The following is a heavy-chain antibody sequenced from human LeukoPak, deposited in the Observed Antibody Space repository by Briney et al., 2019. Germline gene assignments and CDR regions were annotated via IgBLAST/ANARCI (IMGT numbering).Heavy chain of an antibody. Sequence: ASVNVSCKASGGTFSSYAISWVRQAPGQGLEWMGRIIPILGIANYAQKFQGRVTITADKSTSTAYMELSSLRSEDTAVYYCARGGVAGPFDYWGQGTLVTVSS. V-gene: IGHV1-69*04. CDR2: IIPILGIA. CDR3: ARGGVAGPFDY. D-gene: IGHD6-19*01. CDR1: GGTFSSYA. J-gene: IGHJ4*02.